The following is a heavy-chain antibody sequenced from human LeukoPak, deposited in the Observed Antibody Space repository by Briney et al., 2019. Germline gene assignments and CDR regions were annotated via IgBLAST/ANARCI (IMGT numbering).Heavy chain of an antibody. Sequence: ASVKVSCKASGGTFSSYAISWVRQAPGQGLEWMGGIIPIFGTANYAQKFQGRVTITTDESTSTAYMELSSLRSEDTAVYYCARDVYDSSGYYYWFDPWGQGTLVTASS. CDR2: IIPIFGTA. J-gene: IGHJ5*02. D-gene: IGHD3-22*01. CDR1: GGTFSSYA. CDR3: ARDVYDSSGYYYWFDP. V-gene: IGHV1-69*05.